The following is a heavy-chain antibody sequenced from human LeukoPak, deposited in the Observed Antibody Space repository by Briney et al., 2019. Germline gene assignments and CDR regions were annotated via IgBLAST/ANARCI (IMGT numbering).Heavy chain of an antibody. CDR3: ASRGRWFGNYYYGMDV. J-gene: IGHJ6*02. Sequence: ASVKVSCKASGYTFTSYDINWVRQATGQGLEWMGWMNPNSGNTGYAQKFQGRVTMTRNTSISTAYMELSSLRSEDTAVYYCASRGRWFGNYYYGMDVWGQGTMVTVSS. V-gene: IGHV1-8*01. CDR2: MNPNSGNT. D-gene: IGHD3-10*01. CDR1: GYTFTSYD.